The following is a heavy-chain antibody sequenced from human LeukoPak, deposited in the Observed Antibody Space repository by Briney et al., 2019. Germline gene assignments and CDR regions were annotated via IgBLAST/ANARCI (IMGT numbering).Heavy chain of an antibody. CDR3: ARADQLDIDY. J-gene: IGHJ4*02. CDR1: GGSISSGGYY. D-gene: IGHD1-1*01. CDR2: IYHSGST. V-gene: IGHV4-30-2*01. Sequence: NPSQTLSLTCTVSGGSISSGGYYWSWIRQPPGKGLEWIGYIYHSGSTYYNPSLKSRVTISVDRSKNQFSLKLSSVTAADTAVYYCARADQLDIDYWGQGTLVTVSS.